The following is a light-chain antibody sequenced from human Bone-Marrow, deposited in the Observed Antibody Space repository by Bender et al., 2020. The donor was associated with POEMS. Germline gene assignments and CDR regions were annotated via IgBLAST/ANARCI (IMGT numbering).Light chain of an antibody. Sequence: QLVLTQSPSASASLGASVKLTCTLSSGHSTYAIAWHQQQPEKGPRFLMKLNRDGSHIMGDGIPDRFSGSSSGNTATLTISRVEAGDEADYYCQVWDSSLFYVFGTGTKVTVL. V-gene: IGLV4-69*01. CDR3: QVWDSSLFYV. J-gene: IGLJ1*01. CDR2: LNRDGSH. CDR1: SGHSTYA.